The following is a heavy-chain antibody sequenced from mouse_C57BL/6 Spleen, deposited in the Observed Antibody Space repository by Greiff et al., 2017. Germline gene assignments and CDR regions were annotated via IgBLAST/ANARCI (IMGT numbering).Heavy chain of an antibody. V-gene: IGHV3-6*01. D-gene: IGHD1-1*01. J-gene: IGHJ2*01. CDR1: GYSITSGYY. CDR2: ISYDGSN. Sequence: EVKLMESGPGLVKPSQSLSLTCSVTGYSITSGYYWNWIRQFPGNKLEWMGYISYDGSNNYNPSLKNRISITRDTSKNQFFLKLNSVTTEDTATYYCARDPHDYGSSYDYWGQGTTLTVSS. CDR3: ARDPHDYGSSYDY.